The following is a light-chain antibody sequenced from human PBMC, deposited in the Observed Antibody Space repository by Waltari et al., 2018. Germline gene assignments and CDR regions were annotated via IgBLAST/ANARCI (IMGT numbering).Light chain of an antibody. CDR2: WAS. CDR1: QSVLYSSKNKNY. Sequence: DIVMTQSPDSLAVSLGERATLNCKSCQSVLYSSKNKNYLAWYQQKPGQPPKLLIYWASTRESGVPDRFSGSGSGTDFTLTISSLQAEDVAVYYCQQYYSTPRTFGQGTKVEIK. CDR3: QQYYSTPRT. J-gene: IGKJ1*01. V-gene: IGKV4-1*01.